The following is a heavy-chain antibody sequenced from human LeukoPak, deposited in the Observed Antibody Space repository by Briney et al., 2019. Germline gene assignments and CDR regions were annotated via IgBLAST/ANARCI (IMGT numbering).Heavy chain of an antibody. CDR2: INHSGST. CDR3: ARARIAVAPFDY. D-gene: IGHD6-19*01. Sequence: SETLSLTCAVYGGSFSGYYWSWIRQPPGKGLEWIWEINHSGSTNYNPSLKSRVSISVGASKNQFSLKLRSVTGADTAVYYCARARIAVAPFDYWGQGTLVTVSS. CDR1: GGSFSGYY. V-gene: IGHV4-34*01. J-gene: IGHJ4*02.